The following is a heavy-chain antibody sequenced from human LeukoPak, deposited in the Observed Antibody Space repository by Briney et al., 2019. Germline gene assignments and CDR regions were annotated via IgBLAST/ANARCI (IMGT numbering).Heavy chain of an antibody. CDR2: IYYSGST. CDR1: GGSISSSSYY. CDR3: ASELLFPITFDY. D-gene: IGHD2-21*02. V-gene: IGHV4-39*07. Sequence: SETLSLTCTVSGGSISSSSYYWGWIRQPPGKGLEWIGSIYYSGSTYYNPSLKSRVTISVDTSKNQFSLKLSSVTAADTAVYYCASELLFPITFDYWGQGTLVTVSS. J-gene: IGHJ4*02.